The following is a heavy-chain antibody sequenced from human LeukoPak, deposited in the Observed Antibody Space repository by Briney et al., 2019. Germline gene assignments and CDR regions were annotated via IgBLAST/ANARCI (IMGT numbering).Heavy chain of an antibody. CDR3: ARDLDYGGNGRKGLGY. V-gene: IGHV3-30*04. CDR1: GFTFSTYA. J-gene: IGHJ4*02. CDR2: ISFDGNNK. Sequence: PGGSLRLSCAASGFTFSTYAMHWVRQAPGKGLEWVTVISFDGNNKNYADSVKGRFTISRDNSKNTLYLQMNSLRAEDTAVYYCARDLDYGGNGRKGLGYWGQGTLVTVSS. D-gene: IGHD4-23*01.